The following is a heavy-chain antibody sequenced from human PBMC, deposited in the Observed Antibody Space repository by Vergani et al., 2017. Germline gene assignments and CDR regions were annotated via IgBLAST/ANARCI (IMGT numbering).Heavy chain of an antibody. CDR3: ARGSCLGGSCYKSLFDY. Sequence: QVQLQESGPGLVKPSHTLSLTCPVSGGSINSHNYYWSWIRQPAGKGLEWIGRIHTSGSTNYNPSLKSRVTMSEDTTKTQFSLNLTSVTAADTAVYFCARGSCLGGSCYKSLFDYWGQGILVTVSS. CDR2: IHTSGST. V-gene: IGHV4-61*02. D-gene: IGHD2-15*01. CDR1: GGSINSHNYY. J-gene: IGHJ4*02.